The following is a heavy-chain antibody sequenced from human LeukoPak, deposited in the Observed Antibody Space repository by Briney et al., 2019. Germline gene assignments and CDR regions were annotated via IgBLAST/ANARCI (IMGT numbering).Heavy chain of an antibody. CDR2: ISGSGGST. V-gene: IGHV3-23*01. CDR3: AKDLLGQQFFGMDV. J-gene: IGHJ6*02. Sequence: TGGSLRLSCAASGFTFSNYGMSWVRQAPGKGLEWVSGISGSGGSTYSADSVKGRFTISRDNSKNTLYLQMNSLRAEDTAVYYRAKDLLGQQFFGMDVWGQGTTVTVSS. D-gene: IGHD6-13*01. CDR1: GFTFSNYG.